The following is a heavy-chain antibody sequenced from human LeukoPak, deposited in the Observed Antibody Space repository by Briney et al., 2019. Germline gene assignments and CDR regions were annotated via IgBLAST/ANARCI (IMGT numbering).Heavy chain of an antibody. V-gene: IGHV3-7*03. D-gene: IGHD5-18*01. CDR1: GFTFSSYA. CDR2: IKYDEIEK. CDR3: ARDTGALVTHFDY. J-gene: IGHJ4*02. Sequence: PRGSLRLSCAASGFTFSSYAMHWVRQAPGKGLEWVASIKYDEIEKYHVDSVKGRFTISRDNAKNSLYLQMNSLRAEDTAIYYCARDTGALVTHFDYWGQGTLVTVSS.